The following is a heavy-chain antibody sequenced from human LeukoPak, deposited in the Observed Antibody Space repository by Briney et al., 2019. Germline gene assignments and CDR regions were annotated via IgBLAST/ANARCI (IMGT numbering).Heavy chain of an antibody. CDR2: SRDKAHSYTT. V-gene: IGHV3-72*01. CDR3: ARNLIYSDWAYIDY. Sequence: GGSLRLSCAASGFTFSDHYMDWVRQAPGKGLEWVGRSRDKAHSYTTEYAASVKGRFTISRDDSKSSLYLQMNSLKTEDTAVYYCARNLIYSDWAYIDYWGQGALVTVAS. D-gene: IGHD4-11*01. CDR1: GFTFSDHY. J-gene: IGHJ4*02.